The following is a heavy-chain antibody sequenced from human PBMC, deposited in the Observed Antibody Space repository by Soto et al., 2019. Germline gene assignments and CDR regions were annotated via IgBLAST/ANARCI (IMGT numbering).Heavy chain of an antibody. D-gene: IGHD6-13*01. CDR1: GFNFSSYS. Sequence: PGGSLRLSCAASGFNFSSYSMNWVRQDPGKGLEWVSSISSSSSCIYYADSVKGRCTISRDNAKTSLYLQMDSLRTEATAVHYCGRDLTLDRYSRSWYRDVYYYYSGMDVWGRGTTVTVSS. V-gene: IGHV3-21*01. CDR3: GRDLTLDRYSRSWYRDVYYYYSGMDV. CDR2: ISSSSSCI. J-gene: IGHJ6*02.